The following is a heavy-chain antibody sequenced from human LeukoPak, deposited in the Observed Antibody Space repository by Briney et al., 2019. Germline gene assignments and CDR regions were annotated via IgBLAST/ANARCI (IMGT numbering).Heavy chain of an antibody. CDR1: GFTFSSYV. J-gene: IGHJ4*02. CDR3: ARGGQSNYDSSGYLNYFDY. CDR2: ISSNGGST. V-gene: IGHV3-64*01. Sequence: AGGSLRLSCAASGFTFSSYVMYWVRQAPGKGLEYVSSISSNGGSTYYANSVKGRFTISRDNSKNTLYLQMGSLRAEDMAVYYCARGGQSNYDSSGYLNYFDYWGQGTLVTVSS. D-gene: IGHD3-22*01.